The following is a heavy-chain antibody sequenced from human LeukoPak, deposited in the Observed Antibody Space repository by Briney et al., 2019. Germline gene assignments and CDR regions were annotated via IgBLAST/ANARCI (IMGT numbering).Heavy chain of an antibody. D-gene: IGHD3-22*01. CDR1: GDSITSTTYY. CDR3: ARYWGPYDNSGAYFDY. V-gene: IGHV4-39*01. CDR2: IYYSGST. J-gene: IGHJ4*02. Sequence: SETLSLTCGVSGDSITSTTYYWVWLRQPPGKGLEWIATIYYSGSTYYNPSHKSRVTISVDTSKNQFSLKLSSVTAADTAMYYCARYWGPYDNSGAYFDYWGQGTLVTVSS.